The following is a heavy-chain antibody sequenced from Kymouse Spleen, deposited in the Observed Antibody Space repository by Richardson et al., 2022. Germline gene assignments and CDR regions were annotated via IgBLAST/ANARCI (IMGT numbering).Heavy chain of an antibody. V-gene: IGHV4-39*01. CDR1: GGSISSSSYY. J-gene: IGHJ4*02. CDR2: IYYSGST. D-gene: IGHD2-15*01,IGHD2-8*01,IGHD3-10*01. CDR3: ARQLNRSHYIYFDY. Sequence: QLQLQESGPGLVKPSETLSLTCTVSGGSISSSSYYWGWIRQPPGKGLEWIGSIYYSGSTYYNPSLKSRVTISVDTSKNQFSLKLSSVTAADTAVYYCARQLNRSHYIYFDYWGQGTLVTVSS.